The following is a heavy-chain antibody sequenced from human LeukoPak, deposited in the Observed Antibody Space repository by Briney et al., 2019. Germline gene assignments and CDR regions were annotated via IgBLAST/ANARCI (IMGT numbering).Heavy chain of an antibody. CDR1: GFTVSSNY. Sequence: GGSLRLSCAASGFTVSSNYMSWVRQAPRKGLEWVSVIYSGGSTFYADSVKGRFTISRDDSKNTLYLQMNSLRVEDTAVYYCARDRWSSGYYFHDHWGQGTLVTVSS. V-gene: IGHV3-53*01. CDR2: IYSGGST. D-gene: IGHD3-22*01. J-gene: IGHJ4*02. CDR3: ARDRWSSGYYFHDH.